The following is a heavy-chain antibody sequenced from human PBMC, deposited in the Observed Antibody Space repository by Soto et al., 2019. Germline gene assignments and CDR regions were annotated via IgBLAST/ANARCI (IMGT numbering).Heavy chain of an antibody. CDR1: GYTFTSYA. D-gene: IGHD3-3*01. Sequence: QVQLVQSGAEVKKPGASVKVSCKASGYTFTSYAINWVRQATGQGLEWMGWMNPNSGNTGYAQKFQGRVTMTRNTSISTAYMELSRLRSEDTAVYYCARVGWDYDFWSEGFDPWGQGTLVTVSS. J-gene: IGHJ5*02. CDR2: MNPNSGNT. V-gene: IGHV1-8*01. CDR3: ARVGWDYDFWSEGFDP.